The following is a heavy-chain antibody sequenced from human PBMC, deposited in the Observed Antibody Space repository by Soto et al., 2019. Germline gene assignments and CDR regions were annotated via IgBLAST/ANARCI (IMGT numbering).Heavy chain of an antibody. J-gene: IGHJ5*02. CDR1: GGSISSGGYY. CDR3: ARRVDTAMVAENWFDP. D-gene: IGHD5-18*01. CDR2: IYYSGST. V-gene: IGHV4-31*03. Sequence: QVQLQESGPELVKPSQTLSLTCTVSGGSISSGGYYWSWIRQHPGKGLEWIGYIYYSGSTYYTPSLKSRVTISVDTSKNQFSLKLSSVTAADTAVYYCARRVDTAMVAENWFDPWGQGTLVTVSS.